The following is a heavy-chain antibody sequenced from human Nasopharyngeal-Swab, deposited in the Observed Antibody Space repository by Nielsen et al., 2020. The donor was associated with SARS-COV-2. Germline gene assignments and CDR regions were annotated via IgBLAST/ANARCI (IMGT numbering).Heavy chain of an antibody. D-gene: IGHD3-16*01. Sequence: VRQAPGKGLEWVSSISSSSYIYYTDSVKGRFTISRDNAKNSLYLQMNSLRAEDTAVYYCARKGAYYYYYYGMDVWGQGTTVTVSS. CDR2: ISSSSYI. CDR3: ARKGAYYYYYYGMDV. J-gene: IGHJ6*02. V-gene: IGHV3-69-1*01.